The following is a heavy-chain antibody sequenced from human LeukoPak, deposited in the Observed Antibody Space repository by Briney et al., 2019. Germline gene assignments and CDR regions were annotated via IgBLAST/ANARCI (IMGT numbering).Heavy chain of an antibody. Sequence: GGSLRLSCAASGFTVSSNYMSWVRQAPGKGLEWVSVIYSGGSTYYADSVKGRFTISRDNSKNTLYLQMNSRRAEDTAVYYCAREPPRPYYYYGMDVWGQGTTVTVSS. J-gene: IGHJ6*02. CDR1: GFTVSSNY. V-gene: IGHV3-53*01. CDR3: AREPPRPYYYYGMDV. CDR2: IYSGGST.